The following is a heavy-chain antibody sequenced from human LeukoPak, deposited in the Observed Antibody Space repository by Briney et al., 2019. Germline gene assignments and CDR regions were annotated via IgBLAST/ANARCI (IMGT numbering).Heavy chain of an antibody. CDR1: GGSISSGGYS. D-gene: IGHD3-3*01. CDR3: AREGLPTYYDFWSGYSLRMVFDY. V-gene: IGHV4-30-2*01. Sequence: SQTLSLTCAVSGGSISSGGYSWSWIRQPPGKGLEWIGYIYHSGSTNYNPSLKSRVTISVDTSKNQFSLKLSSVTAADTAVYYCAREGLPTYYDFWSGYSLRMVFDYWGQGTLVTVSS. J-gene: IGHJ4*02. CDR2: IYHSGST.